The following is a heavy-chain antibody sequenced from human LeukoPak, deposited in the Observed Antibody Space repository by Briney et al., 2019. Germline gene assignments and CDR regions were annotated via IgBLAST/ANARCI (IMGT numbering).Heavy chain of an antibody. CDR3: ARSQVSYYDILTGYYYFDY. CDR1: GGTFSSYA. CDR2: IIPIFGTA. D-gene: IGHD3-9*01. Sequence: SVKVSCKASGGTFSSYAISWVRQAPGQGLEWMGGIIPIFGTANYAQKFQGRVTITADESTSTAYMELSSLRSEDTAVYYCARSQVSYYDILTGYYYFDYWGQGTLVTVSS. J-gene: IGHJ4*02. V-gene: IGHV1-69*13.